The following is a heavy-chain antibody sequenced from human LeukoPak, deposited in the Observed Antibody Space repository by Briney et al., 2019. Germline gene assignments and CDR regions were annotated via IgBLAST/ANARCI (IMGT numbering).Heavy chain of an antibody. J-gene: IGHJ6*03. CDR3: ARVAHCINGVCHPTDFYYYYMDV. V-gene: IGHV4-34*01. Sequence: PSETLSLTCAVYGGSFSGYYWSWIRQPPGKGLEWIGEINHSGSTNYNPSLKSRVTISVDTSKNQFSLKLSSMTAADTTVYYCARVAHCINGVCHPTDFYYYYMDVWGKGTTVTVSS. CDR2: INHSGST. CDR1: GGSFSGYY. D-gene: IGHD2-8*01.